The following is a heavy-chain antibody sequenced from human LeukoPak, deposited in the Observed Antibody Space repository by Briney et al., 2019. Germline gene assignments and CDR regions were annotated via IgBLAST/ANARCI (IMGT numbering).Heavy chain of an antibody. D-gene: IGHD2-21*01. V-gene: IGHV4-59*08. CDR2: IHFSGST. Sequence: SETLSLTCTVSGGSISSYYWSWIRQPPGKGPEYIGFIHFSGSTNYNPSLANRVTISADTSTNQFSLRLSSVTAADTAVYYCATLEIGDYYFDYWGQGTLVTVSS. CDR1: GGSISSYY. J-gene: IGHJ4*02. CDR3: ATLEIGDYYFDY.